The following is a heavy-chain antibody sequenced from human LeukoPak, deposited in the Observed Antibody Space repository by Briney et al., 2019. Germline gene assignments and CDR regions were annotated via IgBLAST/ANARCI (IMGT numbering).Heavy chain of an antibody. V-gene: IGHV4-59*01. D-gene: IGHD3-10*01. J-gene: IGHJ5*02. CDR1: GGSISSYY. Sequence: SETLSLTCTVSGGSISSYYWSWIRQPPGKGLEWIGYIYYSGSTNYNPSLKSRVTISVDTSKNQFSLKLSSVTAADTAVYYCARAGGFPRFAPGGQEPWSPSPQ. CDR2: IYYSGST. CDR3: ARAGGFPRFAP.